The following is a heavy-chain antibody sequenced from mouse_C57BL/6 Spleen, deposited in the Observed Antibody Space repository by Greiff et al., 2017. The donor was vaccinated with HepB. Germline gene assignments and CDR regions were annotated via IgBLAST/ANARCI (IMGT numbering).Heavy chain of an antibody. CDR2: ISYDGSN. J-gene: IGHJ2*01. Sequence: VQLKESGPGLVKPSQSLSLTCSVTGYSITSGYYWNWIRQFPGNKLEWMGYISYDGSNNYNPSLKNRISITRDTSKNQFFLKLNSVTTEDTATYYCAREDSNLSFDYWGQGTTLTVSS. CDR1: GYSITSGYY. CDR3: AREDSNLSFDY. D-gene: IGHD2-5*01. V-gene: IGHV3-6*01.